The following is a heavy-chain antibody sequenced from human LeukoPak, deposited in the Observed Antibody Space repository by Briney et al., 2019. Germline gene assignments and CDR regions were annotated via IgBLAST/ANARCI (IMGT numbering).Heavy chain of an antibody. CDR2: IYYSGST. V-gene: IGHV4-59*01. CDR3: ARGGTYYDILTGYYHMDV. CDR1: GGSISSYY. J-gene: IGHJ6*02. Sequence: SETLSLTCTVSGGSISSYYCSWIRQPPGKGLEWIGYIYYSGSTNYNPSLKSRVTISVDTSKNQFSLKLSSVTAADTAVYYCARGGTYYDILTGYYHMDVWGQGTTVTVSS. D-gene: IGHD3-9*01.